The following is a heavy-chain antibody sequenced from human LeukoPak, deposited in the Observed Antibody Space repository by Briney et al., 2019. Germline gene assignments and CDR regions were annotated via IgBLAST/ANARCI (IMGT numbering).Heavy chain of an antibody. D-gene: IGHD3-22*01. V-gene: IGHV1-2*02. Sequence: GASVKVSCKASGYTFTDYYVHWVRQAPGQGLEWMGCIDPDSGGTKYAQKFQGRVAMTTGTSISTANMDLSRLSSDDTAVYHCAREYYDSSGTKYAFDIWGQGTMVTVSS. CDR2: IDPDSGGT. CDR3: AREYYDSSGTKYAFDI. J-gene: IGHJ3*02. CDR1: GYTFTDYY.